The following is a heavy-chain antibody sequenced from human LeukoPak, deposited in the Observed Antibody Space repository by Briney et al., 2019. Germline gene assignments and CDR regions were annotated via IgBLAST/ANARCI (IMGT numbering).Heavy chain of an antibody. Sequence: ASVKVSCKVSGYTLTELSMHWVRQAPGKGLEWMGGFDPEDGETIYAQKFQGRVTMAEDTSTDTAYMELSRLRSDDSAVYYCARGARGSHTPTGAFDIWGQGTMVTVSS. J-gene: IGHJ3*02. CDR1: GYTLTELS. CDR2: FDPEDGET. CDR3: ARGARGSHTPTGAFDI. V-gene: IGHV1-24*01. D-gene: IGHD3-16*01.